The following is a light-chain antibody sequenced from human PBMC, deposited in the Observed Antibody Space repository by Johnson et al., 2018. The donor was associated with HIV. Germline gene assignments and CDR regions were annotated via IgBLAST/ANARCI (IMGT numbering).Light chain of an antibody. CDR1: SSNIGNNY. CDR2: DNN. V-gene: IGLV1-51*01. CDR3: GTWDSGLSAGNG. J-gene: IGLJ1*01. Sequence: QSVLTQPPSVSAAPGQKVTISCSGSSSNIGNNYVSWYQQLPGTAPKLLIYDNNKRPSGIPDRISGSKSGTSATLGITRLQTGDEADDYCGTWDSGLSAGNGFGTGTKVTVL.